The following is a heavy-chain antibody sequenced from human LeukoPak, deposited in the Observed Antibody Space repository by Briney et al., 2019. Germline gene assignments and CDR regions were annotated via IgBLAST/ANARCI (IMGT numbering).Heavy chain of an antibody. CDR2: INPNSGGT. J-gene: IGHJ5*02. D-gene: IGHD2-15*01. Sequence: ASVKVSCKASGYTFTVYYMHWVRQAPGQGLEWMGWINPNSGGTNYAQKFQGRVTMTRDTSISTAYMELSRLRSDDTAVYYCARDLLVVVAATPLDPWGQGTLVTVSS. CDR3: ARDLLVVVAATPLDP. CDR1: GYTFTVYY. V-gene: IGHV1-2*02.